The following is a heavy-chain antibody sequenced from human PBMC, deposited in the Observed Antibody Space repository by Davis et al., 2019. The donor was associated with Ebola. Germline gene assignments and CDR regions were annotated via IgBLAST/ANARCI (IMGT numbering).Heavy chain of an antibody. J-gene: IGHJ4*02. CDR1: GGSFSGYY. Sequence: SETLSLTCAVYGGSFSGYYWSWIRQPPGKGLEWIGEINHSGSTNYNPSLKSRVTISVDTSKNQFSLKLSSVTAADTAVYYCARVRGYSGYGRFDYWGQGTLVTVSS. CDR3: ARVRGYSGYGRFDY. D-gene: IGHD5-12*01. CDR2: INHSGST. V-gene: IGHV4-34*01.